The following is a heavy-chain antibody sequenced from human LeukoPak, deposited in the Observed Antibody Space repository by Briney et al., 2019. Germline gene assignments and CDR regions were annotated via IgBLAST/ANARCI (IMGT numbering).Heavy chain of an antibody. CDR3: ASSITAGYYFDY. J-gene: IGHJ4*02. V-gene: IGHV1-46*01. D-gene: IGHD3-10*01. Sequence: ASVKVSCKASGYTFTSYGISWVRQAPGQGLEWMGIINPSGGSTSYAQKFQGRVTMTRDTSTSTVYMELSSLRSEDTAVYYCASSITAGYYFDYWGQGTLVTVSS. CDR1: GYTFTSYG. CDR2: INPSGGST.